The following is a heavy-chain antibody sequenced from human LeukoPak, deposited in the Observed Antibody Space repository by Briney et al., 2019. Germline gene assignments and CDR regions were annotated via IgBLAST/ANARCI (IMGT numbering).Heavy chain of an antibody. CDR2: INHSGST. Sequence: SETLSLTCAVYGGSFSGYYWSWIRQPPGKGLEWIGEINHSGSTNYNPSLKSRVTISVDTSKNQFSLKLSSVTAADTAVYYCARGPTYYYGSGRLDYWGQGTLVTVSS. J-gene: IGHJ4*02. CDR1: GGSFSGYY. CDR3: ARGPTYYYGSGRLDY. D-gene: IGHD3-10*01. V-gene: IGHV4-34*01.